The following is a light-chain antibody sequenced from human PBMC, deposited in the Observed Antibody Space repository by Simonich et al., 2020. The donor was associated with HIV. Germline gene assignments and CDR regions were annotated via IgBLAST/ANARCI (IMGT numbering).Light chain of an antibody. J-gene: IGKJ3*01. Sequence: IQMTQSPSSLSASVGERVPISCRASQSISDYLNCYQQKPGKAPKLLIYAASSLQSGVPSRFSGSGSGTDFTLTISSLQPEDFATYYCQQSYSTPTFGPGTKVDIK. CDR3: QQSYSTPT. CDR2: AAS. CDR1: QSISDY. V-gene: IGKV1-39*01.